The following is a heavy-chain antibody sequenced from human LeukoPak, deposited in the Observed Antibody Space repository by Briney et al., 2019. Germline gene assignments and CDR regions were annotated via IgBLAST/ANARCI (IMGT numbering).Heavy chain of an antibody. V-gene: IGHV3-30*18. Sequence: PGGSLRLSCAASGFTFRNYGFHWVRQAPGKGLQWVAVISYDGSTKYYADSVKGRFTISRDTSKNTVTLEMNRVRAEDTAVYYCGEDHSAYVWGSYRFPYYIDYWGPGALVTVSP. CDR2: ISYDGSTK. D-gene: IGHD3-16*02. CDR1: GFTFRNYG. CDR3: GEDHSAYVWGSYRFPYYIDY. J-gene: IGHJ4*02.